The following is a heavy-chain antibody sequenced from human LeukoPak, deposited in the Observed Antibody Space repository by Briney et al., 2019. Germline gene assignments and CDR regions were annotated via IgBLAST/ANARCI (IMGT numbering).Heavy chain of an antibody. V-gene: IGHV4-39*07. D-gene: IGHD2-15*01. CDR1: GGSINNFNSY. CDR2: IYFSGTT. J-gene: IGHJ4*02. CDR3: AREWTEGEGSAGAAFDY. Sequence: SETLSLTCSVSGGSINNFNSYWGWIRQPPGEGLEWIANIYFSGTTSYNPSLKSRVTISVDTSKNQLSLKLSSVTAADTAVYYCAREWTEGEGSAGAAFDYWGQGTLVTVSS.